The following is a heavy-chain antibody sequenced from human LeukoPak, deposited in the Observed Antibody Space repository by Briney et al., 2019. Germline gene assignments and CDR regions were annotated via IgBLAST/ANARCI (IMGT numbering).Heavy chain of an antibody. J-gene: IGHJ4*02. CDR3: AKHQLRSNDY. D-gene: IGHD4-17*01. CDR2: ISDNGGST. Sequence: PGGSLRLSCAASGFTFSDYYMSWIRQAPGEGLEWVSAISDNGGSTYYADSVKGRFTISRDNSKNTLFLHMNSLRTEDTAIYYCAKHQLRSNDYWGQGTLVTVSS. CDR1: GFTFSDYY. V-gene: IGHV3-23*01.